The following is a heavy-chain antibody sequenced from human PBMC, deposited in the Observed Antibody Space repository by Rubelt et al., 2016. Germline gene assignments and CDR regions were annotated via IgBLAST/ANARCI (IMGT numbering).Heavy chain of an antibody. CDR1: GYTFTTYW. CDR3: ARRSSSSHYFDY. D-gene: IGHD6-13*01. Sequence: EVQLVQSGAEVKKPGESLKISCKGSGYTFTTYWIGWVRQMPGKGLEWMGIIHPGDSDTRYSPPFQGQVTISADRSISTAYLQWSSLKASDTAMYYCARRSSSSHYFDYWGQGTLVTVSS. J-gene: IGHJ4*02. V-gene: IGHV5-51*01. CDR2: IHPGDSDT.